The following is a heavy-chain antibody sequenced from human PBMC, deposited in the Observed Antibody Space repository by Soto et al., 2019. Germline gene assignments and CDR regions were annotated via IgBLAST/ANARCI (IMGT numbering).Heavy chain of an antibody. CDR3: ASSGSGWGDDAFDI. V-gene: IGHV4-30-2*01. CDR2: IYHSGST. CDR1: GGSISSGGYS. J-gene: IGHJ3*02. D-gene: IGHD6-19*01. Sequence: SETLSLTCAVSGGSISSGGYSWSWIRQPPGKGLEWIGYIYHSGSTYYNPSLKSRVTISVDRSKNQFSLKLSSVTAADTAVYYCASSGSGWGDDAFDIWGQGTMVTVSS.